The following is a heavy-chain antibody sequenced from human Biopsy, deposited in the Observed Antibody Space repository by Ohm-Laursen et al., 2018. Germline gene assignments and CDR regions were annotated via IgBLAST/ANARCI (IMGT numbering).Heavy chain of an antibody. V-gene: IGHV3-33*03. CDR3: ATELLPPGVGGPWLES. Sequence: SLRLSCSASGFTFNNYGMQWVRQAPGKGLEWVAFIFYDGSNTYYADSVKGRFTVSRDNAKNSLYLQMNSLRAADTAKYYCATELLPPGVGGPWLESWGQGISVTVSS. CDR1: GFTFNNYG. CDR2: IFYDGSNT. J-gene: IGHJ5*01. D-gene: IGHD3-10*01.